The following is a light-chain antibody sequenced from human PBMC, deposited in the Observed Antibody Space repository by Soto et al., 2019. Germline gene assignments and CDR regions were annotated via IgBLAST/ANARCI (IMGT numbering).Light chain of an antibody. CDR2: GAS. Sequence: EIVLTQSPGTLSLSPEERDTLSCRASQSVSSSYLAWYQQKPGQAPRLLIYGASSRATGIPDRFSGSGSGTDFTLTISRLEPEDFAVYYCQQYGSSLSITFGQGTRLEIK. CDR3: QQYGSSLSIT. CDR1: QSVSSSY. J-gene: IGKJ5*01. V-gene: IGKV3-20*01.